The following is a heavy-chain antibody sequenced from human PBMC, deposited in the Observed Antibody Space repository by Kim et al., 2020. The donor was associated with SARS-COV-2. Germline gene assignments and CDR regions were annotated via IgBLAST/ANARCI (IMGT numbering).Heavy chain of an antibody. CDR1: GFTFSSYG. J-gene: IGHJ6*02. D-gene: IGHD3-10*01. V-gene: IGHV3-30*18. Sequence: GGSLRLSCAASGFTFSSYGMHWVRQAPGKGLEWVAVISYDGSNKYYADSVKGRFTISRDNSKNTLYLQMNSLRAEDTAVYYCAKDGYGSGSYYLPYYYYYYGMDVWGQGTTVTVSS. CDR3: AKDGYGSGSYYLPYYYYYYGMDV. CDR2: ISYDGSNK.